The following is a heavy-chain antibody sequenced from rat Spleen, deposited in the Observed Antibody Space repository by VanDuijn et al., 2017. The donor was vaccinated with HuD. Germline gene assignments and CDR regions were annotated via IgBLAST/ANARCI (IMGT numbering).Heavy chain of an antibody. CDR1: GFTFNNYW. CDR2: ITNTGGST. CDR3: ARPTEGIAWFAY. V-gene: IGHV5-31*01. Sequence: EVQLVESGGGLVQPGRSLRLSCVASGFTFNNYWMTWIRQAPGKGLEWVASITNTGGSTYSPDSVKGRFTISRDNAKSILFLEMDSLRSEDTATYYCARPTEGIAWFAYWGQGTLVTVSS. J-gene: IGHJ3*01. D-gene: IGHD1-11*01.